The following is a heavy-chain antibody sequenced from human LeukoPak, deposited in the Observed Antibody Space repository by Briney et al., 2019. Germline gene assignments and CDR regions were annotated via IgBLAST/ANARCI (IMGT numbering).Heavy chain of an antibody. V-gene: IGHV3-7*01. CDR1: GFTFNNYW. D-gene: IGHD2-8*02. Sequence: GGYLRLSCAASGFTFNNYWMGWVRQAPGKGLEWVANIKQDGSEKRYVDPVKGRFTISRDNAKNSLYLQMNSLRAEDTAVYYCARAPATNEWRCMDYWGQGTLVTVSS. CDR3: ARAPATNEWRCMDY. J-gene: IGHJ4*02. CDR2: IKQDGSEK.